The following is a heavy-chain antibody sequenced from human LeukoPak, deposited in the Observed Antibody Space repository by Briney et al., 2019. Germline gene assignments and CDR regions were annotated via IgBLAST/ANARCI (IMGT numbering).Heavy chain of an antibody. CDR3: ASVSYSYGPLDY. CDR1: GYTFTDYF. Sequence: VKVSCKTSGYTFTDYFMHWVRQAPGQGLEWMGGIIPIFGTANYAQKFQGRVTITADESMSTAYMELSSLRSEDTAVYYCASVSYSYGPLDYWGQGTLVTVSS. D-gene: IGHD5-18*01. CDR2: IIPIFGTA. J-gene: IGHJ4*02. V-gene: IGHV1-69*13.